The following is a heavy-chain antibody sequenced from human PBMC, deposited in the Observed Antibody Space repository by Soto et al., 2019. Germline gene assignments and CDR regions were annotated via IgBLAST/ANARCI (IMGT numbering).Heavy chain of an antibody. CDR2: IYYSGTT. J-gene: IGHJ4*02. D-gene: IGHD3-10*01. CDR1: GGSISGYY. CDR3: ARESYYGSGATVVAY. Sequence: PSETLSLTCTVSGGSISGYYWSWIRQPPGKGLEWTGYIYYSGTTSYNPSLNSRVTMSVDTSKNQFSLKVNSVTAADTAVYYCARESYYGSGATVVAYWSQGTLVTVSS. V-gene: IGHV4-59*01.